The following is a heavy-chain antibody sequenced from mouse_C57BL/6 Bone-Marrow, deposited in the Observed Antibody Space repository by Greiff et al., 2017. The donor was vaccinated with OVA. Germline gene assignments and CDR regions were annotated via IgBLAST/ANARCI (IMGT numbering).Heavy chain of an antibody. V-gene: IGHV10-3*01. CDR2: IRSKSSNYAT. D-gene: IGHD1-1*01. J-gene: IGHJ4*01. Sequence: EVQGVESGGGLVQPKGSLKLSCAASGFTFNTYAMHWVRQAPGKGLEWVARIRSKSSNYATYYADSVKDRFTISRDDSQSMLYLQMNNLKTEDTAMYYCVRDLELLLRGYYAKDYWGQGTSVTVSS. CDR1: GFTFNTYA. CDR3: VRDLELLLRGYYAKDY.